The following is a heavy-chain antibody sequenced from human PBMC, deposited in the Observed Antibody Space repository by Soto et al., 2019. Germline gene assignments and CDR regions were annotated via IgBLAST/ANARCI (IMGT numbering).Heavy chain of an antibody. CDR3: ARNHGPNGNYGHDC. D-gene: IGHD4-17*01. J-gene: IGHJ4*01. V-gene: IGHV2-70*13. CDR2: IDWADDK. CDR1: GFSITTSGMC. Sequence: SGPTLVNPTQTLTLTCTFSGFSITTSGMCVSWIRQPPGKALEWLALIDWADDKYYSTSLKTRLTISKDTSKNQVVLTMTNVGPVDTAMYYCARNHGPNGNYGHDCWGQGTLVTVSS.